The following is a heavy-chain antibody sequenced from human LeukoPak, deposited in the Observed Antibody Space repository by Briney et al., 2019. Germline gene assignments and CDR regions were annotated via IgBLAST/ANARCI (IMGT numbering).Heavy chain of an antibody. CDR2: IRSKTYGGTT. J-gene: IGHJ4*02. Sequence: GGSLRLSCAASGFTFGDYAMSWVRQAPGKGLQWVGFIRSKTYGGTTEYAASVKGRSTISRDDSKSIAYLQMNSLKTEDTAVYYCGSGSYSTDWGQGTLVTVSS. D-gene: IGHD3-10*01. CDR3: GSGSYSTD. V-gene: IGHV3-49*04. CDR1: GFTFGDYA.